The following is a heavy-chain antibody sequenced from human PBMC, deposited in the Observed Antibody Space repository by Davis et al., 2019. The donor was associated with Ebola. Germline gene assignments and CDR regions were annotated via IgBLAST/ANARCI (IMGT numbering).Heavy chain of an antibody. CDR2: IIPIFGTA. Sequence: SVKVSCKASGGTFSSYAISWVRQAPGQGLEWMGGIIPIFGTANYAQKFQGRVTITADKSTSTAYMELSSLRSEDTALYYCAKGIAIYYYGMDVWGQGTTVTVSS. V-gene: IGHV1-69*06. CDR3: AKGIAIYYYGMDV. D-gene: IGHD2-15*01. CDR1: GGTFSSYA. J-gene: IGHJ6*02.